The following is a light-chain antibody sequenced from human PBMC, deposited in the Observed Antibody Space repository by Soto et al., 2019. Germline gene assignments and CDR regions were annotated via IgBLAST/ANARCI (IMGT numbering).Light chain of an antibody. J-gene: IGKJ5*01. CDR2: DAS. Sequence: IQMTQSPSSLSACVGDRVTITCQASQDISNYLNWYQQKPGKAPKLLIYDASNLETGVPSRFSGSGSGTDFTFTISSLQPKDIATYYCQQYDNLPITFGQGTRLEIK. V-gene: IGKV1-33*01. CDR1: QDISNY. CDR3: QQYDNLPIT.